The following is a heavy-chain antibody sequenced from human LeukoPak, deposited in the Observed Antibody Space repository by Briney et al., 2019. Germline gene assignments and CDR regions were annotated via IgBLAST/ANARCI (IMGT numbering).Heavy chain of an antibody. D-gene: IGHD6-19*01. CDR3: ARDLVYSSGWETLDY. V-gene: IGHV4-61*02. CDR2: IHTDGDT. J-gene: IGHJ4*02. Sequence: SETLSLTCSVSGGSISSGTYYWSWIRQPVGKGLEWIGRIHTDGDTNYNPSLKSRVTILIDTSKNQFSLKLSSVTAADTAVYYCARDLVYSSGWETLDYWGQGTLVTVSS. CDR1: GGSISSGTYY.